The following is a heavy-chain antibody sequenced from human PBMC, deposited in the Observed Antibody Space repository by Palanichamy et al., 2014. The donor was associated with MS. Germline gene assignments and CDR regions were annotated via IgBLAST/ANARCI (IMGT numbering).Heavy chain of an antibody. CDR1: GFSFSDHY. CDR3: TRGGTLVSNYYNPMDV. CDR2: GRNKVNSYTT. V-gene: IGHV3-72*01. D-gene: IGHD5/OR15-5a*01. Sequence: EVHLVESGGGLIQPGGSLTLSCAASGFSFSDHYMDWVRQVPGKGPEWVGRGRNKVNSYTTEYAASVKGRFTISRDDSKNSLYLHMNSLKSEDTAVYYCTRGGTLVSNYYNPMDVWGQGTTVTVSS. J-gene: IGHJ6*02.